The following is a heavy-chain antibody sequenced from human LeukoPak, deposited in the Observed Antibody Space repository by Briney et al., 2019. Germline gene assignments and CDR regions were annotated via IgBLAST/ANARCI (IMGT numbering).Heavy chain of an antibody. J-gene: IGHJ5*02. V-gene: IGHV3-53*01. D-gene: IGHD6-13*01. CDR3: ARHSSSWSFDP. CDR1: GFTVSSNY. Sequence: AGGSLRLSCAASGFTVSSNYMSWVRHAPGKGLEWVSVIYSGGTTYYADSVKGRFTISRDNSKNTLYLQMNSLRAEDTAVYYCARHSSSWSFDPWGQGTLVTVSS. CDR2: IYSGGTT.